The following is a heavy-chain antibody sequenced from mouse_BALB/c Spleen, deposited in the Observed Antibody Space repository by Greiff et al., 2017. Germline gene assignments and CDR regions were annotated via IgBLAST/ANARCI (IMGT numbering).Heavy chain of an antibody. J-gene: IGHJ3*01. D-gene: IGHD1-1*01. CDR1: GFNIKDTY. V-gene: IGHV14-3*02. Sequence: EVKLVESGAELVKPGASVKLSCTASGFNIKDTYMHWVKQRPEQGLEWIGRIDTANGNTKYDPKFPGKGTITADTSSNTAYLQLRSLTSEDTAVYYCAPITTVFAYWGQGTLVTVSA. CDR3: APITTVFAY. CDR2: IDTANGNT.